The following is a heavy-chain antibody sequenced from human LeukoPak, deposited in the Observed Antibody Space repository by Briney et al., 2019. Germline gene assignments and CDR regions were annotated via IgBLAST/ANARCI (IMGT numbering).Heavy chain of an antibody. CDR2: IYYSGST. Sequence: SETLSLTCTVSGGSISSGGYYWSWIRQHPGKGLEWIGYIYYSGSTYYNPSLKSRVTISVDTSKNQFSLKLSSVTAADTAVYYCVRGEYYDSSGRWFDPWGQGTLVTVSS. CDR1: GGSISSGGYY. V-gene: IGHV4-31*03. J-gene: IGHJ5*02. CDR3: VRGEYYDSSGRWFDP. D-gene: IGHD3-22*01.